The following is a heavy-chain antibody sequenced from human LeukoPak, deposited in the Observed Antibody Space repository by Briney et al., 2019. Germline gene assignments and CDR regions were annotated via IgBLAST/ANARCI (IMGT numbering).Heavy chain of an antibody. V-gene: IGHV4-31*03. D-gene: IGHD1-26*01. CDR3: ATSQTRVEAADS. CDR2: IYYSGST. J-gene: IGHJ4*02. CDR1: GGSISSGGYY. Sequence: PSETLSLTCTVSGGSISSGGYYWSWIRQHPGKGLEWIGYIYYSGSTYYNPSLKSRVTISVDTSKDQFSLKLSSVTAADTAVYYCATSQTRVEAADSWGQGTLVTVSS.